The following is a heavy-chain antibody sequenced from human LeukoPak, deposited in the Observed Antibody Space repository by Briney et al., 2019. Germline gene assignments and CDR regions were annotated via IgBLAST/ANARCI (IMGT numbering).Heavy chain of an antibody. CDR1: GYTFTSYY. CDR3: ARDGGYCSGGSCYLRRSYYYYGMDV. Sequence: ASVKVSCKASGYTFTSYYMHWVRQAPGQGLEWMGIINPSGGSTSYAQKFQGRVTITADKSTSTAYMELSSLRSEDTAVYYCARDGGYCSGGSCYLRRSYYYYGMDVWGQGTTVTVSS. J-gene: IGHJ6*02. D-gene: IGHD2-15*01. CDR2: INPSGGST. V-gene: IGHV1-46*01.